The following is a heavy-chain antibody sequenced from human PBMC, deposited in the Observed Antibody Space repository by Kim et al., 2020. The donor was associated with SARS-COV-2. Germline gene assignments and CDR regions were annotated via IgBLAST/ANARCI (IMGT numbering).Heavy chain of an antibody. CDR1: GFIFSNLA. D-gene: IGHD6-6*01. Sequence: GGSLRLSCTASGFIFSNLAMSWVRQAPGKGLEWVAVISEDGRSTYFAESVNGRFTISRDNSKNMLFLQMNNLRVEDTAIYYCGKGLAMDVWGQGTTVTVSS. J-gene: IGHJ6*02. CDR3: GKGLAMDV. V-gene: IGHV3-23*01. CDR2: ISEDGRST.